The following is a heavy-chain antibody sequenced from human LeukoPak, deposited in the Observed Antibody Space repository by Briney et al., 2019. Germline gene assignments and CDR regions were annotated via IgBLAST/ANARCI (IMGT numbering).Heavy chain of an antibody. Sequence: SVKVSCNASGGTLSSYSFTWVRQAPGQGLEWMGRMIPTLKIVNYEKKFQARVVITADKSTNTAYIELSSLRSEDPAVYFCATGPQTSRYFDYGGQGTLVTVSS. CDR3: ATGPQTSRYFDY. D-gene: IGHD3-22*01. CDR1: GGTLSSYS. V-gene: IGHV1-69*02. CDR2: MIPTLKIV. J-gene: IGHJ4*02.